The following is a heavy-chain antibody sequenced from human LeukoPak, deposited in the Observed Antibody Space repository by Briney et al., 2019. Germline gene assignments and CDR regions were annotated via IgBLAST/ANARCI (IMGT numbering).Heavy chain of an antibody. J-gene: IGHJ3*02. CDR1: GYSISNGYY. CDR3: ARLDIVVVPAAIGIHDAFDI. D-gene: IGHD2-2*02. Sequence: SETLSLTCAVSGYSISNGYYWGWIRQPPGKGLEWIGSIYHSGSTYYNPSLKSRVTISVDTSKNQFSLKLSSVTAADTAVYYCARLDIVVVPAAIGIHDAFDIWGQGTMVTVSS. V-gene: IGHV4-38-2*01. CDR2: IYHSGST.